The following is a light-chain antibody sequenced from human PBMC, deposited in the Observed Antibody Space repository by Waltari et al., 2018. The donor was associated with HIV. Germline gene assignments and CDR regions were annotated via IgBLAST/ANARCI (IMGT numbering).Light chain of an antibody. CDR1: QSLLHSNGYHY. CDR3: MQALQSPT. J-gene: IGKJ4*01. V-gene: IGKV2-28*01. CDR2: LGS. Sequence: DFVMTQSPPSLLVHPGAPASIPCRSSQSLLHSNGYHYLDWYLQKPGQSPQLLIYLGSSRDSGVPDRFSGSGSDTDFALKISRVEAEDVGVYYCMQALQSPTFGGGTKVEIK.